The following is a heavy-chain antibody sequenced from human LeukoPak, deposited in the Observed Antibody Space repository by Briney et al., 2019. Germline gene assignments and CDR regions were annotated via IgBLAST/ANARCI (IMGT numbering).Heavy chain of an antibody. CDR1: GGSISNYY. CDR2: INHSGST. CDR3: ARGFYGDFDY. V-gene: IGHV4-34*01. J-gene: IGHJ4*02. Sequence: SETLSLTCTVSGGSISNYYWNWIRQPPGKGLEWIGEINHSGSTNYNPSLKSRVTISVDTSKNQFSLKLSSVTAADTAVYYCARGFYGDFDYWGQGTLVTVSS. D-gene: IGHD4-17*01.